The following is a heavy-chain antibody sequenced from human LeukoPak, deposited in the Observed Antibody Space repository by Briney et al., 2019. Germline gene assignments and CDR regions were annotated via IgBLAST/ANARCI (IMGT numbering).Heavy chain of an antibody. Sequence: LGGSLRLSCAASGFTFSSYSMNWVRQAPGKGLEWVSSISSSSSYIYYADSVKGRFTISRDNAKNSMYLQMNSLRAEDTAVYYCARIGRGGDYYGSGSNAFDIWGQGTMVTVSS. CDR3: ARIGRGGDYYGSGSNAFDI. D-gene: IGHD3-10*01. V-gene: IGHV3-21*01. CDR1: GFTFSSYS. J-gene: IGHJ3*02. CDR2: ISSSSSYI.